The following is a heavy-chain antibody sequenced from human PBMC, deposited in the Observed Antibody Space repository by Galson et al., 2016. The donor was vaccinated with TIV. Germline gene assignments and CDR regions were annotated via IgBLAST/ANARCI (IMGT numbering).Heavy chain of an antibody. CDR3: ASSRPELRYFDWQRPRYFDY. V-gene: IGHV5-51*01. Sequence: QSGAEVKKPGESLKISCKASGYSFTRFWICWVRRMPGKGLEWMGVIYPGDSYTTYSPSFQAQVTISADKSSNTAYLQWSSLMASDTAMYFCASSRPELRYFDWQRPRYFDYWGQGSLVTVSS. J-gene: IGHJ4*02. CDR1: GYSFTRFW. CDR2: IYPGDSYT. D-gene: IGHD3-9*01.